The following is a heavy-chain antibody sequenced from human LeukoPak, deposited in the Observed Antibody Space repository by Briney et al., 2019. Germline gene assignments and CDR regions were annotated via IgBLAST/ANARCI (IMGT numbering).Heavy chain of an antibody. D-gene: IGHD2-15*01. CDR2: ISSNGDNT. J-gene: IGHJ4*02. CDR1: GFTFSSYA. Sequence: TGGSLGLSCSASGFTFSSYAMHWVRQAPGKGLEYVSAISSNGDNTYYADSVKGRFTISRDNSKNTLYLQMSSLRAEDTAVYYCVKDLRGCSGGRCYTDYWGQGTLVTVSS. V-gene: IGHV3-64D*06. CDR3: VKDLRGCSGGRCYTDY.